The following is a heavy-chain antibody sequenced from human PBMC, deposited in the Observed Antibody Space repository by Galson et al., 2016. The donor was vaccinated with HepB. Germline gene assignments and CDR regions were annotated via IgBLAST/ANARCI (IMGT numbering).Heavy chain of an antibody. Sequence: SVKVSCKASGYTFSTYGISWLRQAPGQGLEWMGWISVYNDYTNDAQKFQGRVTMTTDTSTSTAYMELRGLRYDDTAVYYCARDPWGRSGVWDEFDIWGQGTMFTVAS. J-gene: IGHJ3*02. CDR3: ARDPWGRSGVWDEFDI. CDR1: GYTFSTYG. V-gene: IGHV1-18*01. D-gene: IGHD2-15*01. CDR2: ISVYNDYT.